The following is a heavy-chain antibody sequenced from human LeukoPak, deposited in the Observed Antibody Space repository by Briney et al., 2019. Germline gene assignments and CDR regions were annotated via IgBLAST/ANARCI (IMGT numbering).Heavy chain of an antibody. J-gene: IGHJ4*02. CDR2: IYHSGST. CDR3: ARGPRFLVVN. CDR1: GFTFSSYS. Sequence: LRLSCAASGFTFSSYSMSWIRQPPGKGLEWIGYIYHSGSTYYNPSLKSRVTISVDRSKNQFSLKLSSVTAADTAVYYCARGPRFLVVNWGQGTLVTVSS. V-gene: IGHV4-30-2*01. D-gene: IGHD3-3*01.